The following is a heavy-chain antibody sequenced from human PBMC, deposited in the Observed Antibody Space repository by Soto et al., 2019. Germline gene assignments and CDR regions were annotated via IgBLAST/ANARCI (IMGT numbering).Heavy chain of an antibody. Sequence: QVQLVASGGGVVQPGRSLRLSCAASGFTFSSYGMHWVRQAPGKGLEWVAVIWYDGSNKYYADSVKGRFTISRDNSKNTLYLQRNSLSAEDTAVYYCARDTVGGRSQWLVRFNYYYYGMDVWGQGTTVTVSS. CDR1: GFTFSSYG. CDR3: ARDTVGGRSQWLVRFNYYYYGMDV. CDR2: IWYDGSNK. J-gene: IGHJ6*02. D-gene: IGHD6-19*01. V-gene: IGHV3-33*01.